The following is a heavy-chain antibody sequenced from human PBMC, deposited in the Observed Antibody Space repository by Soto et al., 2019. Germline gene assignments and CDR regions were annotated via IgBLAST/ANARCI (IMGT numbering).Heavy chain of an antibody. Sequence: SETLSLTCTASGDSISRGGYYWNWLRQHPRKGLEWIGYIYHSGSTIYNPSLKSRVTISVDTSKNRLSLELSNVTAADTAVYYCARDGAGAYGLGWFDPWGQGILVTVSS. V-gene: IGHV4-31*03. CDR1: GDSISRGGYY. J-gene: IGHJ5*02. CDR3: ARDGAGAYGLGWFDP. D-gene: IGHD2-21*01. CDR2: IYHSGST.